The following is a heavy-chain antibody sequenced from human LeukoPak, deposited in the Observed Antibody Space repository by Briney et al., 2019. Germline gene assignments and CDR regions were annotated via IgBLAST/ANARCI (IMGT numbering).Heavy chain of an antibody. CDR1: GFTFSDYY. Sequence: PGGSLRLSCAASGFTFSDYYMSWIRQAPGKGLEWVSYIRSSGSTIYYADSVKGRFTISRDNAKNSLYLQMNSLRAEDTAVYYCARGYDFWSGPHAFDIWGQGTMVTVSS. V-gene: IGHV3-11*04. CDR3: ARGYDFWSGPHAFDI. CDR2: IRSSGSTI. J-gene: IGHJ3*02. D-gene: IGHD3-3*01.